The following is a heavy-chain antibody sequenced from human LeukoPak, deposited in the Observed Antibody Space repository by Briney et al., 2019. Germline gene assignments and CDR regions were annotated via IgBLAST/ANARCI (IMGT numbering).Heavy chain of an antibody. CDR3: ARGGGLDV. CDR1: GVTFSSYW. V-gene: IGHV3-7*03. Sequence: GGSLRLSCAASGVTFSSYWMNWARQAPGKGLEWVASMNHNGNVNYYVDSVKGRFTISRDNAKNSLYLQMSNLRAEDTAVYFCARGGGLDVWGQGATVTVSS. J-gene: IGHJ6*02. CDR2: MNHNGNVN. D-gene: IGHD3-16*01.